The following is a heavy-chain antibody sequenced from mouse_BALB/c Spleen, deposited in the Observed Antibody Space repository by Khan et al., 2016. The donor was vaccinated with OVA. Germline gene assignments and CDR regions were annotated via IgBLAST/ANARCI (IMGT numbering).Heavy chain of an antibody. CDR3: ARVYYRYDEGYWYLDV. J-gene: IGHJ1*01. CDR1: GFTFSGYG. Sequence: EVELVESGGGLVQPGGSLKLSCAASGFTFSGYGMSWVRQTPDKRLELVATINSNGGTSYYPDSVKGRFTISRDNAKNTLHLQMSSLKSEDTAMYYCARVYYRYDEGYWYLDVWGAGTTVTVSS. D-gene: IGHD2-14*01. CDR2: INSNGGTS. V-gene: IGHV5-6-3*01.